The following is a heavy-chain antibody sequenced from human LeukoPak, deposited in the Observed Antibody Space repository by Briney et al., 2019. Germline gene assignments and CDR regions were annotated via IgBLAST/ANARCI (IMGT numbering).Heavy chain of an antibody. V-gene: IGHV3-23*01. J-gene: IGHJ5*02. CDR1: GFNFSSYA. D-gene: IGHD6-6*01. CDR2: ISGSGGST. Sequence: GGSLRLSCAASGFNFSSYALSWVRQAPGKGLEWVSAISGSGGSTYYADSVKGRFTISRDNSKNTLYLQMNSLRAEDTAVYYCARSIAARPDWFDPWGQGTLVTVSS. CDR3: ARSIAARPDWFDP.